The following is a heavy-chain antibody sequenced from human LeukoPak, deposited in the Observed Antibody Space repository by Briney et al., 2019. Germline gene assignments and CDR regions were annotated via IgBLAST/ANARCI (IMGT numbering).Heavy chain of an antibody. CDR2: IYYSGST. Sequence: SETLSLTCTVSGGSISSSSYYWGWIRQPPGKGLEWIGSIYYSGSTHYNPSLKSRVTISVDTSKNQFSLKLSSVTAADTAVYYCARHRIAAAGTFDPWGQRTLVTVSS. CDR3: ARHRIAAAGTFDP. D-gene: IGHD6-13*01. V-gene: IGHV4-39*01. J-gene: IGHJ5*02. CDR1: GGSISSSSYY.